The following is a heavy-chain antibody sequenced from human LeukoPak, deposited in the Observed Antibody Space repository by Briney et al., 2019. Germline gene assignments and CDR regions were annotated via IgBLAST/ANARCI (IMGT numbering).Heavy chain of an antibody. D-gene: IGHD6-13*01. J-gene: IGHJ4*02. CDR1: GDSVSSNSAA. CDR3: ASAPIIAAAGSFDY. CDR2: TYYRAKWYN. V-gene: IGHV6-1*01. Sequence: SQTLSLSCAISGDSVSSNSAAWDCIRQSPSRCLEWLGRTYYRAKWYNDYAVSVKSRITMNPDTSKNQFSLQLNYVTPEDTAVYYCASAPIIAAAGSFDYWGQGTLVTVSP.